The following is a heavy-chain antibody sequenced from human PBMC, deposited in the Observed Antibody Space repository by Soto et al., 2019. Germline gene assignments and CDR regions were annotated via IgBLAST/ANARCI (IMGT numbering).Heavy chain of an antibody. V-gene: IGHV4-59*08. J-gene: IGHJ4*02. CDR3: ARHAGIPYYFDY. Sequence: SETLSLTCTVSGGSISSYYWSWIRQPPGKGLEWIGYIYYSGSTNYNPSLKSRVTISVDTSKNQFSLKLSSVTAADTAVYYCARHAGIPYYFDYWGQGTLVTVSS. CDR2: IYYSGST. CDR1: GGSISSYY.